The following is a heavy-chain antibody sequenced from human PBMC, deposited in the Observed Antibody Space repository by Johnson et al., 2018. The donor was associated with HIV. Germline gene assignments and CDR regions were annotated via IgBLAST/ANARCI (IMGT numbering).Heavy chain of an antibody. D-gene: IGHD3-22*01. J-gene: IGHJ3*02. CDR1: GFTFSTYG. V-gene: IGHV3-33*01. Sequence: QVQLMESGGGVVQPGRSLRLSCAASGFTFSTYGMHWVRQAPGKGLEWLAVIWYDGSNKYYADSVKGRFNISRDNSKFTLYLQMNSLRAEDTAVYYCARDLKYYYDSIGYSTGAFDIWGQGTMVTVSS. CDR2: IWYDGSNK. CDR3: ARDLKYYYDSIGYSTGAFDI.